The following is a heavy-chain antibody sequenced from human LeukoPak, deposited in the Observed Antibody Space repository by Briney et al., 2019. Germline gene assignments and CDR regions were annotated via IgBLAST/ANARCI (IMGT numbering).Heavy chain of an antibody. Sequence: SETLSLTCTVSGGYISTYCWNWIRQSAGKGLEWIGRIYASGSTNYNPSLNSRVTISVDKSKNQFSLKLSSVTAADTAVYYCARGDYDTSGYYFFDSWGQGTLVTVSS. D-gene: IGHD3-22*01. J-gene: IGHJ4*02. CDR3: ARGDYDTSGYYFFDS. V-gene: IGHV4-4*07. CDR1: GGYISTYC. CDR2: IYASGST.